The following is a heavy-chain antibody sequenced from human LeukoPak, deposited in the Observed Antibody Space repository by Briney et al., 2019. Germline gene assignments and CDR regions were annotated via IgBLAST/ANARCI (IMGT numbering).Heavy chain of an antibody. D-gene: IGHD3-3*01. CDR2: IYTSGST. CDR3: ARARDPYYDFWSGYQLDAFDI. Sequence: SETLSLTCTVSVGSISSGSYYWSWIRQPAGKGLEWIGRIYTSGSTNYNPSLKSRVTISVDTSKNQFSLKLSSVTAADTAVYYCARARDPYYDFWSGYQLDAFDIWGQGTMVTVSS. V-gene: IGHV4-61*02. CDR1: VGSISSGSYY. J-gene: IGHJ3*02.